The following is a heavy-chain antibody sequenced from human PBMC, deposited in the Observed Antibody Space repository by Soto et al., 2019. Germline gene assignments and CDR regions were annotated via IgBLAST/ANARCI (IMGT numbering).Heavy chain of an antibody. CDR3: ARVKTKYNWNYGPQFFDY. Sequence: LSDTWTVSGGSVSSGSYYWSWIRQPPGKGLEWIGYIYYSGSTNYNPSLKSRVTISVDTSKNQFSLKLSSVTAADTAVYYCARVKTKYNWNYGPQFFDYWGQGTLVTVSS. V-gene: IGHV4-61*01. CDR2: IYYSGST. J-gene: IGHJ4*02. CDR1: GGSVSSGSYY. D-gene: IGHD1-7*01.